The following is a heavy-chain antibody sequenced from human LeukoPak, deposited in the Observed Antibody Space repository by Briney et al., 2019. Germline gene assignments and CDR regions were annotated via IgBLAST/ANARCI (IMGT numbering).Heavy chain of an antibody. CDR3: ARSGDGMDV. Sequence: PGGSLRLSCAASGFTFSSYGMHWVRQAPGKGLEWVAVISYDGSNKYYADSVKGRFAISRDNSKNTLYLQMNSLRAEDTAVYYCARSGDGMDVWGQGATVTVSS. J-gene: IGHJ6*02. V-gene: IGHV3-30*03. CDR2: ISYDGSNK. CDR1: GFTFSSYG.